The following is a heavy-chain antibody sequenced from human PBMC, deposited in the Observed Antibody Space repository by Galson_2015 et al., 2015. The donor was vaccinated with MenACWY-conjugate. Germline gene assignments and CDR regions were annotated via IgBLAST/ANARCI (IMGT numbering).Heavy chain of an antibody. CDR3: ARGSGYSYFVSFQSGYYFDY. J-gene: IGHJ4*02. D-gene: IGHD5-18*01. CDR2: IYYSGST. V-gene: IGHV4-39*01. CDR1: GGSISSSSYY. Sequence: ETLSLTCTVSGGSISSSSYYWGWIRQPPGKGLEWIGSIYYSGSTYYNPSLKSRVTISVDTSKNQFSLKLSSVTAADTAVYYCARGSGYSYFVSFQSGYYFDYWGQGTLVTVSS.